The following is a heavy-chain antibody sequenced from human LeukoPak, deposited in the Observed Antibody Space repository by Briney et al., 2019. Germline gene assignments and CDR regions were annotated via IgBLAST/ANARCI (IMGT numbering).Heavy chain of an antibody. J-gene: IGHJ4*02. D-gene: IGHD6-19*01. CDR1: GYTFTSYD. V-gene: IGHV1-3*01. Sequence: ASVKASCKASGYTFTSYDINWVRQATGQRLEWMGWINAGNGNTKYSQKFQGRVTITRDTSASTAYMELSSLRSEDTAVYYCARMTRTGYSSGWYYFDYWGQGTLVTVSS. CDR3: ARMTRTGYSSGWYYFDY. CDR2: INAGNGNT.